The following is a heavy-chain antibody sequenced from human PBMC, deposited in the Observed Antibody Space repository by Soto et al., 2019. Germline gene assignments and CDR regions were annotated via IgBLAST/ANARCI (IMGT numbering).Heavy chain of an antibody. J-gene: IGHJ4*02. CDR1: GHPLSYRY. V-gene: IGHV1-45*02. CDR2: MRPLIGDT. D-gene: IGHD3-9*01. Sequence: QVPLVQSGAEVKQTGSSVKISCKTSGHPLSYRYLHWFRQAPGQAFEWMGRMRPLIGDTNNAQKVHDRLTLTRDRPMTTASMELRILTSDDTAIYYCAGEGSYETLSGNSHIFDWGQGTLVSVSS. CDR3: AGEGSYETLSGNSHIFD.